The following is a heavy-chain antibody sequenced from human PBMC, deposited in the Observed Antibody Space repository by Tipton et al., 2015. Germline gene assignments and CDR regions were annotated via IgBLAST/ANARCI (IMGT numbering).Heavy chain of an antibody. V-gene: IGHV3-23*01. CDR2: ISGSDGTT. CDR3: AKPHPGQWLFFDALDV. Sequence: PGESLKISCKGSEDTFTSDWIGWVRQMPGKGLEWVSAISGSDGTTYYADSVKGRFTISRDNSNNALYLQMSGLRAEDTALYYCAKPHPGQWLFFDALDVWGQGTTVTVSS. J-gene: IGHJ6*02. D-gene: IGHD6-19*01. CDR1: EDTFTSDW.